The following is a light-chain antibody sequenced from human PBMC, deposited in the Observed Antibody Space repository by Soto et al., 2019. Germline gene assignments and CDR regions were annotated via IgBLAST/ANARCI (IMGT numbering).Light chain of an antibody. V-gene: IGLV2-8*01. J-gene: IGLJ1*01. Sequence: QSVLPQPPSASGSPGQSVTISCTGISSDFGGYNFVSWYQQHPGKAPKLMIYDATKRPSGVPDRFVGSKSGNTAPLTVSGLQAEDEADYYCGSYAGSNNFVFGTGTKVTVL. CDR1: SSDFGGYNF. CDR3: GSYAGSNNFV. CDR2: DAT.